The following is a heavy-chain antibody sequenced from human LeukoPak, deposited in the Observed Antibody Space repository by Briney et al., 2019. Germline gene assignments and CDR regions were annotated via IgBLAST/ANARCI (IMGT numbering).Heavy chain of an antibody. CDR3: ARDLGYCSGGSCYSGYYYYGMDV. D-gene: IGHD2-15*01. J-gene: IGHJ6*02. V-gene: IGHV3-21*01. CDR2: ISGVGSYI. Sequence: GGSLRLSCAASGFTFSSYSMNWVRQAPGKGLEWVSSISGVGSYIYYADSVKGRFTISRHNAKNSLYLQMNSLRAEDTAVYYCARDLGYCSGGSCYSGYYYYGMDVWGQGTTVTVSS. CDR1: GFTFSSYS.